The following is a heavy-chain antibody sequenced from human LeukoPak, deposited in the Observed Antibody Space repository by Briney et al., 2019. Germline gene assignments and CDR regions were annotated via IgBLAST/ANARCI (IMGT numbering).Heavy chain of an antibody. V-gene: IGHV4-4*07. J-gene: IGHJ3*02. D-gene: IGHD6-13*01. CDR3: ARIERAAAGYDAFDI. CDR2: IYTSGST. CDR1: GGSISSYY. Sequence: SETLSLTCTVSGGSISSYYCSWIRQPAGKGLQWIGRIYTSGSTNYNPSLKSRVTMSVDTSKNQFSLKLSSVTAADTAVYYCARIERAAAGYDAFDIWGQGTMVTVSS.